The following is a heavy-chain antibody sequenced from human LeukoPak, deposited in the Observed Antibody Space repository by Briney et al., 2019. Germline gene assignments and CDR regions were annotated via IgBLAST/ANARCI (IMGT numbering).Heavy chain of an antibody. CDR1: GFTVSSYG. J-gene: IGHJ3*01. CDR2: FSATDGSA. Sequence: GSLRLSCAASGFTVSSYGMTWVRQAPGKGLEWVSAFSATDGSAQYAESVKGHFTISRDNSKNSLYLQMNSLRDEDTAVYYCAKARIAAAGTGAFDVWGQGTMVTVSS. CDR3: AKARIAAAGTGAFDV. V-gene: IGHV3-23*01. D-gene: IGHD6-13*01.